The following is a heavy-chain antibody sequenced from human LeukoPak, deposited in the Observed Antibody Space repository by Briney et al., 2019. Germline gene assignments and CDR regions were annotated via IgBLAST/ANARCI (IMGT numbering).Heavy chain of an antibody. Sequence: GGSLRLSCAASGFTFSSYAMSWVRQAPGKGLEWVSAISGSGGSTYYADSVKGRFTISRDNSKNTLYLQMNSLRAEDTAVYYCAKDRGSGSYPDDAFDIWGQGTMVTVSS. CDR3: AKDRGSGSYPDDAFDI. D-gene: IGHD3-10*01. V-gene: IGHV3-23*01. CDR2: ISGSGGST. CDR1: GFTFSSYA. J-gene: IGHJ3*02.